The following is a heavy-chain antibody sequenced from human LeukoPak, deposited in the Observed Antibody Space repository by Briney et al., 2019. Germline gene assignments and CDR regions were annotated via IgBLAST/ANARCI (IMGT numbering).Heavy chain of an antibody. CDR1: GFTFSSYG. V-gene: IGHV3-30*18. Sequence: GGSLRLSCAASGFTFSSYGMHWVRQAPGKGLEWVAVISYDGSNKYCADSVKGRLTISRDNSKNTLYLQMNSLRAEDTAVYYCAKDSGSSGCEGWGQGTLVTVSS. CDR3: AKDSGSSGCEG. D-gene: IGHD6-19*01. J-gene: IGHJ4*02. CDR2: ISYDGSNK.